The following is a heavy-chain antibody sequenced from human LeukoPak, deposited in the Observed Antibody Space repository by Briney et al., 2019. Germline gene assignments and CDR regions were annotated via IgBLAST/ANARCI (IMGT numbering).Heavy chain of an antibody. V-gene: IGHV3-21*01. D-gene: IGHD2-2*01. Sequence: GGSLRLSCAASGFTFSSYSMNWVRQAPGKGLEWVSSISSSSSYIYYADSVKGRFTISRDNAKNSLYLQMNSLRAEDTAVYYWVTSRVAGPAATPFWGQGTLLTVPS. CDR2: ISSSSSYI. J-gene: IGHJ4*02. CDR3: VTSRVAGPAATPF. CDR1: GFTFSSYS.